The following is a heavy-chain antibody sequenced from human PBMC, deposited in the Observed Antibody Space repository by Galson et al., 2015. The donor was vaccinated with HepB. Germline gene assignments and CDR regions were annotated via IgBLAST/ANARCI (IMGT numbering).Heavy chain of an antibody. Sequence: SLRLSCAASGFTFSSYAMSWVRQAPGKGLEWVSAISGSGGSTYYADSVKGRFTISRDNSKNTLYLQMNSLRAEDTAVYYCAKQLQSYYYGSGDAFDIWGQGTMVTVSS. V-gene: IGHV3-23*01. D-gene: IGHD3-10*01. CDR1: GFTFSSYA. CDR2: ISGSGGST. CDR3: AKQLQSYYYGSGDAFDI. J-gene: IGHJ3*02.